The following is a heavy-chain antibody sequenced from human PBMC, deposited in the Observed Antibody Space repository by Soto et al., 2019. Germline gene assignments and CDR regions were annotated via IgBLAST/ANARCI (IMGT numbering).Heavy chain of an antibody. J-gene: IGHJ4*02. CDR3: TRIAAAGFDY. CDR1: GCTFGGSA. V-gene: IGHV3-73*01. D-gene: IGHD6-13*01. Sequence: PGGSLRLSCGAAGCTFGGSAMHWVRQASGKGLEWVGRIRSKANSYATAYAASVKGRFTISRDDSKNTAYLQMNSLKTEDTAVYYCTRIAAAGFDYWGQGTLVTVPQ. CDR2: IRSKANSYAT.